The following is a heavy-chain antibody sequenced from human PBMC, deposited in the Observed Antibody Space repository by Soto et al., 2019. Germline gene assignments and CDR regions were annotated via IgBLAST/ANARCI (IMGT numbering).Heavy chain of an antibody. CDR3: ARGTFATYYYGSWNYYNHADYGMDV. CDR1: GYTFTGYY. D-gene: IGHD3-10*01. Sequence: ASVKVSCKAAGYTFTGYYMHWVRQAPGQGLEWMGWINPNSGGTNYAQKFQGWVTMTRDTSISTAYMELSRLRSDDTAVYYCARGTFATYYYGSWNYYNHADYGMDVWGQGTTVTVSS. J-gene: IGHJ6*02. CDR2: INPNSGGT. V-gene: IGHV1-2*04.